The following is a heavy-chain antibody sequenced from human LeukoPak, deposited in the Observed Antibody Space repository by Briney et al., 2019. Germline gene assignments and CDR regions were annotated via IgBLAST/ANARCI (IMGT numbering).Heavy chain of an antibody. D-gene: IGHD3-16*01. Sequence: GRSLRLSCAASGFTFSSYGMHWVRQAPGKGLEWVAVIWYDGSNKYYADSVKGRFTISRDNSKNTLYLQMNSLRAEDTAVYYCATEEEEELPIRDYWGQGTLVTVSS. J-gene: IGHJ4*02. CDR1: GFTFSSYG. CDR2: IWYDGSNK. V-gene: IGHV3-33*01. CDR3: ATEEEEELPIRDY.